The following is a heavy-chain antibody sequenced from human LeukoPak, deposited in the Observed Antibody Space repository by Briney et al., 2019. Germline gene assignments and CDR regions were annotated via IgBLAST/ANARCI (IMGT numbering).Heavy chain of an antibody. J-gene: IGHJ6*02. CDR2: IESGGST. CDR3: ARVGSYCDMDV. Sequence: GGSLRLSCAASGFTVSSKYMNWVRQAPGKGLEWVSVIESGGSTYYADSVKGRFTVSRDNFQNTLYLQMNSLRAEDTAVYYCARVGSYCDMDVWGQGTTVTVSS. D-gene: IGHD3-10*01. CDR1: GFTVSSKY. V-gene: IGHV3-53*01.